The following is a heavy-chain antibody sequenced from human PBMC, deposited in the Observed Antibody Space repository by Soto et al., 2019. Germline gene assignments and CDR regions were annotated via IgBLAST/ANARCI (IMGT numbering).Heavy chain of an antibody. D-gene: IGHD3-3*01. J-gene: IGHJ6*03. V-gene: IGHV3-21*01. CDR2: ISSSSSYI. Sequence: PGGSLRLSCAASGFTFSSYSMNWVRQAPGKGLEWVSSISSSSSYIYYADSVKGRFTISRDNAKNSLYLQMNSLRAEDTAVYYCARYAIFGVVIAYRGYYYYMDVWGKGTTVTVSS. CDR3: ARYAIFGVVIAYRGYYYYMDV. CDR1: GFTFSSYS.